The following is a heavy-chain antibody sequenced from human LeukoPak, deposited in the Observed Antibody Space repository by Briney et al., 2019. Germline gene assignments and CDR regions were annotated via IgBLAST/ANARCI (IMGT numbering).Heavy chain of an antibody. V-gene: IGHV3-23*01. CDR3: AKEGYSSGWFTDY. CDR1: GFTFSSSA. Sequence: GGSLRLSCAASGFTFSSSAMSWVRQAPGKGLEWVSSISGSGGSTYYADSVKGRFTISRDNSKNTLYLQMNSLRAEDTAVYYCAKEGYSSGWFTDYWGQGTLVTVSS. CDR2: ISGSGGST. D-gene: IGHD6-19*01. J-gene: IGHJ4*02.